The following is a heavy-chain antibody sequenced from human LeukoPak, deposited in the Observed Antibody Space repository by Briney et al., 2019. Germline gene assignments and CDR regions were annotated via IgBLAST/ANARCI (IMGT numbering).Heavy chain of an antibody. V-gene: IGHV4-39*07. D-gene: IGHD4-17*01. Sequence: SETLSLICTVSGGSISSSTYYWGWIRQPPGKGLEWIGSISYSGSTYYNPSLKSRVTKSVDTSKNQFSLKMSSVTAADTAVYYCARGGTTVTRPFDYWGQGTLVTVSS. CDR3: ARGGTTVTRPFDY. J-gene: IGHJ4*02. CDR1: GGSISSSTYY. CDR2: ISYSGST.